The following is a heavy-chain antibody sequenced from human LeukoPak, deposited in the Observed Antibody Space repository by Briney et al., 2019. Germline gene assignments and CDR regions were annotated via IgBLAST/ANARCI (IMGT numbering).Heavy chain of an antibody. D-gene: IGHD3-22*01. CDR1: GFTFSDYY. CDR3: ARARYYDSSGYYYAGY. V-gene: IGHV3-11*01. CDR2: ISSSGSTI. J-gene: IGHJ4*02. Sequence: PGGSLRLSCAASGFTFSDYYMSWIRRAPGKGLEWVSYISSSGSTIYYADSVKGRFTISRDNAKNSLYLQMNSLRAEDTAVYYCARARYYDSSGYYYAGYWGQGTLVTVSS.